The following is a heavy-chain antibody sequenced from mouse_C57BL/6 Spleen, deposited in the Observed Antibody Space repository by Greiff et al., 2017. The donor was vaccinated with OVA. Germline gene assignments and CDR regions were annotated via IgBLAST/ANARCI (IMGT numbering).Heavy chain of an antibody. CDR1: GYTFTSYW. Sequence: EVQLQESGTVLARPGASVKMSCKTSGYTFTSYWMHWVKQRPGQGLEWIGAIYPGNSDTSYNQKFKGKAKLTAVTSASTAYMELSSLTNEDSAVYYCTRNYDYDDYYAMDYWGQGTSVTVSS. CDR3: TRNYDYDDYYAMDY. D-gene: IGHD2-4*01. V-gene: IGHV1-5*01. J-gene: IGHJ4*01. CDR2: IYPGNSDT.